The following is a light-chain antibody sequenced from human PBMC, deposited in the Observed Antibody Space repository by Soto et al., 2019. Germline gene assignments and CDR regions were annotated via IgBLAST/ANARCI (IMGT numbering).Light chain of an antibody. CDR3: QPCHSFPHT. V-gene: IGKV1D-12*01. Sequence: EIQMYQAPSSVSASLGDRVTVTCRAGQDIGTWLAWYQHKPANAPKLLISVASNLESGVPSRFSGSVSGKHFTLTISXLQPEDPATYYCQPCHSFPHTLGQETK. CDR1: QDIGTW. CDR2: VAS. J-gene: IGKJ2*01.